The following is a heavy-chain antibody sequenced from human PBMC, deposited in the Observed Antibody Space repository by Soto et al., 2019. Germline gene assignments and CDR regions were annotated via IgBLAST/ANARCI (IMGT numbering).Heavy chain of an antibody. CDR2: IYSGGST. Sequence: EVQVVESGGGLIQPGGSLRLSCEVSGFRVTANYMSWVRQAPGKGLEWVSVIYSGGSTYYIDSVKGRFSISRDISKNTLYLQMNSLRAEDTAVYYCHGYGYWGQGTLVTVSS. D-gene: IGHD5-12*01. CDR3: HGYGY. CDR1: GFRVTANY. V-gene: IGHV3-53*01. J-gene: IGHJ4*02.